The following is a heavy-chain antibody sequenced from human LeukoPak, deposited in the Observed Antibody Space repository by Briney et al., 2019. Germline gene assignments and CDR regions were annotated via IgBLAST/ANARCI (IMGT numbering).Heavy chain of an antibody. V-gene: IGHV1-8*03. Sequence: ASVKVSCKASGYTFTSYDINWVRQATGRGLEWMGWMNPNSGNTGYAQKFQGRVTITADESTSTAYMELSSLRSEDTAVYYCARGDSIVVVPAATDWGQGTLVTVSS. CDR3: ARGDSIVVVPAATD. CDR2: MNPNSGNT. CDR1: GYTFTSYD. J-gene: IGHJ4*02. D-gene: IGHD2-2*01.